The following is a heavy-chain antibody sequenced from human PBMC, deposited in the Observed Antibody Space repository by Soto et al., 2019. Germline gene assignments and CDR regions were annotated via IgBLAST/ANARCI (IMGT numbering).Heavy chain of an antibody. J-gene: IGHJ4*02. Sequence: EVQLLESGGGLVQPGGSLRLSCAVSGITFRSHALSWVRQAPGKGLEWVSGISGSGADTHYADSVKGRFTISRDNSXNXXSLQMSSLRADDTAVYYCAKEYGGGTRMITSYFDNWGRGTLVAVSS. D-gene: IGHD3-16*01. V-gene: IGHV3-23*01. CDR1: GITFRSHA. CDR3: AKEYGGGTRMITSYFDN. CDR2: ISGSGADT.